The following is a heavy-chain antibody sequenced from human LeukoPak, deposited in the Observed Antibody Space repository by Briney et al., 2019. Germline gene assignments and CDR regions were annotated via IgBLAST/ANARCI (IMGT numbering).Heavy chain of an antibody. CDR2: IIPILGIA. J-gene: IGHJ4*02. CDR3: ARYYESSGYYYGY. D-gene: IGHD3-22*01. Sequence: SVKVSCKASGGTFSSYTISWVRQAPGQGLEWMGRIIPILGIANYAQKFQGRVTITADKSTSTAYMELSSLRSEDTAVYYCARYYESSGYYYGYWGQGTLVTVSS. CDR1: GGTFSSYT. V-gene: IGHV1-69*02.